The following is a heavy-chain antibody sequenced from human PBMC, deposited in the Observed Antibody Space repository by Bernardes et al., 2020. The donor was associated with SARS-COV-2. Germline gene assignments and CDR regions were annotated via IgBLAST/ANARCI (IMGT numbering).Heavy chain of an antibody. CDR1: GYTFTDHF. V-gene: IGHV1-2*02. D-gene: IGHD3-22*01. J-gene: IGHJ3*02. Sequence: ASVKVSCKASGYTFTDHFLHWVRQAPGQGLEWMGWINPDSGGTNYAQNFQGRVALTRDTSISTAYLELSSLRSDDTAVYYCATSPTGDYDSPFDGFDIWGRGTMVTVSS. CDR3: ATSPTGDYDSPFDGFDI. CDR2: INPDSGGT.